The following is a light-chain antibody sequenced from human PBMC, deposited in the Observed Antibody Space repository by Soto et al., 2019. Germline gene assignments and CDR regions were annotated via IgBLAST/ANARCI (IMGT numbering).Light chain of an antibody. V-gene: IGKV4-1*01. CDR3: QQYNTIPVT. CDR1: QSLLYNSRNKNY. J-gene: IGKJ4*01. CDR2: WAS. Sequence: DIVMTQSPDSLAVSLGERASINCTSSQSLLYNSRNKNYLAWYQQKPRQPPKLLIHWASTRESGVPDRFSGGGSGTDFTLTITSLQAEDVTVYFCQQYNTIPVTFGGGTKVELK.